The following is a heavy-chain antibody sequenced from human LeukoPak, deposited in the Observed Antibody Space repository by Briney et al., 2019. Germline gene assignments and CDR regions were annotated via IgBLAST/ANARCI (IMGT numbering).Heavy chain of an antibody. CDR2: IYYSGST. D-gene: IGHD2-8*01. CDR3: ARERTYVGP. Sequence: SETLSLTCTVSGGSISSYYWSWIRQPPGKGLEWIGYIYYSGSTNYNPSLKSRVTISVDTSKNQFSLKLSSVTAADTAVYYCARERTYVGPWGQGTLVTFSS. J-gene: IGHJ5*02. CDR1: GGSISSYY. V-gene: IGHV4-59*01.